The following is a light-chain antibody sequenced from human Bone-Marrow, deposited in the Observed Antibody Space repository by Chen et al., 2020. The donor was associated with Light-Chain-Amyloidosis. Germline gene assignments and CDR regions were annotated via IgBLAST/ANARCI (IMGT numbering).Light chain of an antibody. CDR3: QVWDRSSDRPV. Sequence: SYVLTQPSSVSVASGQTATIACGGKNIGSTSVHWYQPTPGQAPLLVVYDDSDRPSGLPERLSGSNSGNTATLTISRVEAGDEADYYCQVWDRSSDRPVFGGGTKLTVL. V-gene: IGLV3-21*02. CDR1: NIGSTS. CDR2: DDS. J-gene: IGLJ3*02.